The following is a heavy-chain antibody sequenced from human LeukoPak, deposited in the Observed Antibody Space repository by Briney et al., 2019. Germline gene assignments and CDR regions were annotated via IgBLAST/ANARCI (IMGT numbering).Heavy chain of an antibody. D-gene: IGHD4-17*01. J-gene: IGHJ6*02. CDR3: ARHLATVTASRQYYYYGMDV. Sequence: GESLKISCKGSGYSFTRYWIGWVRQVPGKGLEWMGIIYPVDSDIRYNPSFQGQVTISVDKSISTTYLQWSSLKASDTAIYYCARHLATVTASRQYYYYGMDVWGQGTTVTVSS. CDR2: IYPVDSDI. V-gene: IGHV5-51*01. CDR1: GYSFTRYW.